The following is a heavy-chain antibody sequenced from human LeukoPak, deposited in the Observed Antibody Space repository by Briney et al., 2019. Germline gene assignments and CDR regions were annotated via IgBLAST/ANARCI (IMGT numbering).Heavy chain of an antibody. V-gene: IGHV3-21*01. CDR3: ARDLAWDAFDI. J-gene: IGHJ3*02. Sequence: GGSPRLPCAASGFNFTNYNMNWVRQAPGKGLEWVSSIHSSSGSIYYADSLKGRFTISRDNAKNSLYQQMNSLRAEDTAVYYCARDLAWDAFDIWGQGTMVTVSS. CDR1: GFNFTNYN. CDR2: IHSSSGSI.